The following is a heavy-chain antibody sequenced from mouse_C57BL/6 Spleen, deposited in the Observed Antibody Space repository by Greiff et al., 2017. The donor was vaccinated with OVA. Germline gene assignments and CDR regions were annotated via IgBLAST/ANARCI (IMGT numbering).Heavy chain of an antibody. CDR1: GYTFTSYW. Sequence: QVQLQQPGAELVKPGASVKLSCKASGYTFTSYWMHWVKQRPGQGLEWIGMIHPNSGSTNYNEKFKSKATLTVDKTSSTAYMQLSSLTSEDSAVYYCAIFPSTVYAMDYWGQGTSVTVSS. D-gene: IGHD1-1*01. J-gene: IGHJ4*01. V-gene: IGHV1-64*01. CDR3: AIFPSTVYAMDY. CDR2: IHPNSGST.